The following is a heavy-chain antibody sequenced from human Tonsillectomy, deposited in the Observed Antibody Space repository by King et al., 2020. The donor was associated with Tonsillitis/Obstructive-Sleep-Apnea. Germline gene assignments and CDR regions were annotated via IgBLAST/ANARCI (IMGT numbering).Heavy chain of an antibody. J-gene: IGHJ6*03. V-gene: IGHV3-11*01. CDR3: ARDPLDGNSFYYYYYMDV. Sequence: VQLVESGGGLVKPGGSLRLSCAASGFTFSDYYMSWIRQAPGKGLEWVSYISSSGSTIYYADSVKGRFTISRDNAKNSLYLQMNSLRAEDTAVYYCARDPLDGNSFYYYYYMDVWGKGTTVTVSS. CDR2: ISSSGSTI. CDR1: GFTFSDYY. D-gene: IGHD4-23*01.